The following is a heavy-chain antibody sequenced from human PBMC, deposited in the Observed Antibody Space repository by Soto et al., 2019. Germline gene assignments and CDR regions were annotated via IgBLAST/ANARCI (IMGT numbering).Heavy chain of an antibody. V-gene: IGHV3-15*01. Sequence: EVQLVESGGGLVKPGGSLRLSCTASGVTFSNVWMNWVRQAPGKGLEWVGRIKSKSDDETTDYAAPVKGRFNISREDSKYTLYLQMNSLKTEDTAVYYCTTGLTYYYDTSGHYWAGAMDVWGQGITVTVSS. CDR3: TTGLTYYYDTSGHYWAGAMDV. D-gene: IGHD3-22*01. CDR1: GVTFSNVW. J-gene: IGHJ6*02. CDR2: IKSKSDDETT.